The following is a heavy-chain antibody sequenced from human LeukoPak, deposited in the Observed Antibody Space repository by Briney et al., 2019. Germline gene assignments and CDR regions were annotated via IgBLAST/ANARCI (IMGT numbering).Heavy chain of an antibody. Sequence: PSETLSLTCAVSGYSISSGYYWGWIRQPPGKGLEWIGSIYRSGSTYYNPSLKSRVTISVDTSKNQFSLKLSSVTAADTAVYYCARRGSAAGTGFDYWGQGTLVTVSS. V-gene: IGHV4-38-2*01. J-gene: IGHJ4*02. CDR2: IYRSGST. CDR1: GYSISSGYY. D-gene: IGHD6-13*01. CDR3: ARRGSAAGTGFDY.